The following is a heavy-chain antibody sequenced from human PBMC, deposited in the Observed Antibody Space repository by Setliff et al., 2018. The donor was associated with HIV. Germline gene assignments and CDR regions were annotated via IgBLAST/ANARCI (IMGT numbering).Heavy chain of an antibody. Sequence: SETLSLTCGVSGDSVRKSNWGCIRQPPGKGLEWIGSMHHSGGTYYNPSLKTRVTISLDTSKNQFSLNLSSVTAADTAVYYCVRGGSWGIIWGQGTVVTVSS. V-gene: IGHV4-38-2*01. CDR2: MHHSGGT. CDR3: VRGGSWGII. J-gene: IGHJ3*02. CDR1: GDSVRKSN. D-gene: IGHD3-16*01.